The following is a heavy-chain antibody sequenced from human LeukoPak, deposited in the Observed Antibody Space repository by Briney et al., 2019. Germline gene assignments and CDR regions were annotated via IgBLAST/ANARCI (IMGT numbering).Heavy chain of an antibody. CDR3: AKSPVSSCRGSFCYPFDY. CDR1: GFTFSTYA. D-gene: IGHD2-15*01. CDR2: ISGSDDGT. V-gene: IGHV3-23*01. J-gene: IGHJ4*02. Sequence: PGGSLSLSCAAPGFTFSTYAMNWVRQIPGKGLEWVSAISGSDDGTYYADSVKGRFTISRDNSRNTLYLQMNTLRAEDTAVYFCAKSPVSSCRGSFCYPFDYWGQGNLVTVSS.